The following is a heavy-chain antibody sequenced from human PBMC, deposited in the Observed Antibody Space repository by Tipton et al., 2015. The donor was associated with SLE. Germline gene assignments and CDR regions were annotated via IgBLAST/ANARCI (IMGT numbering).Heavy chain of an antibody. V-gene: IGHV4-59*01. CDR3: ATGMEYCSGGSCYWAFDY. CDR2: IYYSGST. CDR1: GGSISSYY. J-gene: IGHJ4*02. Sequence: TLSLTCTVSGGSISSYYWSWIRQPPGKGLEWIGYIYYSGSTNYNPSLKSRVTISVDTSKNQFSLKLSSVTAADTAVYYCATGMEYCSGGSCYWAFDYWGQGTLVTVSS. D-gene: IGHD2-15*01.